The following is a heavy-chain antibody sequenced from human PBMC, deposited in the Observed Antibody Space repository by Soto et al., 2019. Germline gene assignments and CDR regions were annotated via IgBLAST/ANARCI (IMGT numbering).Heavy chain of an antibody. Sequence: GASVKVSCKSSGYTFTSYGISCVRQAPGQGLEWMGWISAYNGNTNYAQKLQGRVTMTTDTSTSTAYMELRSLRSDDTAVYYCARGPVVVADNYFDYWGQGTLVTVSS. CDR1: GYTFTSYG. CDR3: ARGPVVVADNYFDY. D-gene: IGHD2-15*01. V-gene: IGHV1-18*01. J-gene: IGHJ4*02. CDR2: ISAYNGNT.